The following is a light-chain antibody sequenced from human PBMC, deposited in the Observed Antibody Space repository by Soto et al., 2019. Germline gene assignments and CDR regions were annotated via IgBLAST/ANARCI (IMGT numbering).Light chain of an antibody. CDR2: SAS. V-gene: IGKV3-15*01. J-gene: IGKJ2*01. CDR1: QSVSSK. CDR3: QQYDSYPYT. Sequence: EIVMTQSPATLSLSPGQRATLSCRASQSVSSKLAWYQQRPGQAPRLLIYSASTRATGIPARFSGSGSGTEFTLTISSLQSDDFATYYCQQYDSYPYTFGQGTKLEIK.